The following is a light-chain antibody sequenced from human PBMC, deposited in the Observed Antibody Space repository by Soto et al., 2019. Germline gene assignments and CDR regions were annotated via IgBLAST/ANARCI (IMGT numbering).Light chain of an antibody. V-gene: IGLV2-14*03. CDR1: GSDIGGYNY. J-gene: IGLJ1*01. Sequence: QSALSQPASVSGSPGQSITIYCIVTGSDIGGYNYVSWYQQHPGKAPTLMIYDVWARPLGVSHRFSGSKSGNTASLTISGLQGDDEADYYCSSYTADMTYVFGTGTKVTVL. CDR3: SSYTADMTYV. CDR2: DVW.